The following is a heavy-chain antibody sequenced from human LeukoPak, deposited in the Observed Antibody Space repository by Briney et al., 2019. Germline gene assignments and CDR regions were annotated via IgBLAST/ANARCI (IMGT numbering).Heavy chain of an antibody. J-gene: IGHJ6*02. D-gene: IGHD7-27*01. CDR1: GGTFSSYA. V-gene: IGHV1-69*13. Sequence: SVKVSCKASGGTFSSYAISWVRQAPGQGLEWMGGIIPIFGTANYAQKFQGRVTITADESTSTAYMELSSLSSEDTAVYYCARGSLGIPHGMDVWGQGTTVTVSS. CDR2: IIPIFGTA. CDR3: ARGSLGIPHGMDV.